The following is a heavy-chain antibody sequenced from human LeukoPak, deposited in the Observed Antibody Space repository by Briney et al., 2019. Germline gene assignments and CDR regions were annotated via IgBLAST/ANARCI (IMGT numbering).Heavy chain of an antibody. CDR3: ARHQPDSSGYLIYFDY. J-gene: IGHJ4*02. D-gene: IGHD3-22*01. V-gene: IGHV4-39*01. CDR2: IYYSGST. Sequence: PSETLSLTCTVSGGSISSSSYYWGWIRQPPGKGLEWIGSIYYSGSTYYNPSLKSRVTISVDTSKNPFSLKLSSVTAADTAVYYCARHQPDSSGYLIYFDYWGQGTLVTVSS. CDR1: GGSISSSSYY.